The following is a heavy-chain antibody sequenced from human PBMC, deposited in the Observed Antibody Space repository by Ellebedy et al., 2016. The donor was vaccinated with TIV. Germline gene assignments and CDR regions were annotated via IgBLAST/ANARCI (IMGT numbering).Heavy chain of an antibody. CDR2: LGVSGDTT. V-gene: IGHV3-23*01. CDR3: ARGNSGTYIHHALDY. J-gene: IGHJ4*02. CDR1: GFTFSGNA. Sequence: PGGSLRLSCAASGFTFSGNAMSWVRQAHGKGREWVSGLGVSGDTTYSVDSVKGRLTISRDNSKNTLALQMTSLRAEDTAIYYCARGNSGTYIHHALDYWGKGTLVTVSS. D-gene: IGHD1-7*01.